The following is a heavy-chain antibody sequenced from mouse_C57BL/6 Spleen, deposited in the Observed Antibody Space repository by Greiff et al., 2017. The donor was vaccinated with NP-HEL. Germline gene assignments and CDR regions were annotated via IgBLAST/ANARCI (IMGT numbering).Heavy chain of an antibody. CDR2: ISSGSSTI. CDR1: GFTFSDYG. Sequence: EVMLVESGGGLVKPGGSLKLSCAASGFTFSDYGMHWVRQAPEKGLEWVAYISSGSSTIYYADTVKGRFTISRDNAKNTLFLQMTSLRSEDTAMYYCARGNAYSPYYFDYWGQGTTLTVSS. CDR3: ARGNAYSPYYFDY. V-gene: IGHV5-17*01. J-gene: IGHJ2*01. D-gene: IGHD5-2*01.